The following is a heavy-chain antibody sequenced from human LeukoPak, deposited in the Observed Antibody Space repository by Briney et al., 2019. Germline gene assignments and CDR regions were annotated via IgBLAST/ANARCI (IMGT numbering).Heavy chain of an antibody. CDR2: INPNSGDT. D-gene: IGHD5-18*01. CDR1: GYTLIDSY. Sequence: ASVKVSCKASGYTLIDSYMHWVRQAPGQGLEWLAWINPNSGDTNYAQKFQGRVTVTSDTSISTAYMELSGLTSDDTAVYFCAREEQYRNYFDHWGQGTLVTVSS. V-gene: IGHV1-2*02. CDR3: AREEQYRNYFDH. J-gene: IGHJ4*02.